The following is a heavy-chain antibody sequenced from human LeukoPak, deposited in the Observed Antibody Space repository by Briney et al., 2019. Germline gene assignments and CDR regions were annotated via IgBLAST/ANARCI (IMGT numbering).Heavy chain of an antibody. CDR1: GFTFSDYG. CDR3: AKLSSSWFDP. J-gene: IGHJ5*02. D-gene: IGHD6-13*01. V-gene: IGHV3-30*02. CDR2: IRYDGTNK. Sequence: GGSLRLSCAASGFTFSDYGIHWVRQAPGKGLEWVAFIRYDGTNKHYADSVEGRFTISRDNSKNTLYLQMNSLRAEDTAVYYCAKLSSSWFDPWGQGTLVTVSS.